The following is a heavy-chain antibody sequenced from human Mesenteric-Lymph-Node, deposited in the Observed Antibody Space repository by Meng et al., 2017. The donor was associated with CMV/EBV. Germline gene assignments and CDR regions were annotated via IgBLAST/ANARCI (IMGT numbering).Heavy chain of an antibody. J-gene: IGHJ4*02. Sequence: LDQWGGGLLKPSETVSVTCAVYGGSFSGYYWNWIRQSPEKGLEWIGEINHSGSTTYNPSFTSRIIISVDTSTNQISLNMSSVTAADTAVYYCARGSSYDILTGYFDYWGQGALVTVSS. CDR2: INHSGST. V-gene: IGHV4-34*01. CDR3: ARGSSYDILTGYFDY. CDR1: GGSFSGYY. D-gene: IGHD3-9*01.